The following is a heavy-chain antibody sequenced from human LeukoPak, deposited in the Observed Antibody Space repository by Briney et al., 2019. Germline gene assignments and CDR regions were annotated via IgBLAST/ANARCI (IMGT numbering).Heavy chain of an antibody. CDR3: ARAFRGVISDYYYYYMDV. Sequence: ASVKVSCKASGYTFTSYGISWVRQAPGQGLEWMGWISAYNGNTNYAQKLQGRVTMTTDTSTSTAYMEVSSLRSEDTAVYYCARAFRGVISDYYYYYMDVWGKGTTVTISS. J-gene: IGHJ6*03. CDR1: GYTFTSYG. V-gene: IGHV1-18*01. CDR2: ISAYNGNT. D-gene: IGHD3-10*01.